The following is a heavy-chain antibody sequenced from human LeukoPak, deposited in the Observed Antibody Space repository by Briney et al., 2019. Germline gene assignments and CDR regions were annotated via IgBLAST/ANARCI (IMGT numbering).Heavy chain of an antibody. D-gene: IGHD2-2*01. CDR3: ARRGYCATTTCYRLFDY. CDR1: GYSFTNYW. V-gene: IGHV5-51*01. Sequence: GESLKISCKGSGYSFTNYWIGWVRQMPGKGLEWMGIIYPCDSYTRYSTPFHGQVTISAPKSIPTPYLQWSSLKASDTAMYYCARRGYCATTTCYRLFDYWGQGTLVTVSS. CDR2: IYPCDSYT. J-gene: IGHJ4*02.